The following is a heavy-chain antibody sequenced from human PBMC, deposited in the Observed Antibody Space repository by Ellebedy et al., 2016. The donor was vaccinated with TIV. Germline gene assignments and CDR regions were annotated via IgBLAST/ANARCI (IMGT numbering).Heavy chain of an antibody. D-gene: IGHD3-3*01. V-gene: IGHV4-34*01. Sequence: SETLSLXCAVYGGSFSGYYWSWIRQPPGKGLEWIGEINHSGSTNYNPSLKSRVTISVDTSKNQFSLKLSSVTAADTAVYYCARALAIFGVASYYYYRMDVWGQGTTITVSS. J-gene: IGHJ6*02. CDR1: GGSFSGYY. CDR2: INHSGST. CDR3: ARALAIFGVASYYYYRMDV.